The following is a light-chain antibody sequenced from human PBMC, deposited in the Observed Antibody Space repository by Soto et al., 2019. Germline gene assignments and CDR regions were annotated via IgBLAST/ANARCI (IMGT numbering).Light chain of an antibody. V-gene: IGLV2-14*01. CDR2: EVS. Sequence: QSALTQPASVSGSPGQSITISCTGTSSDVGGYNYVSWYQQHPGKAPKLMIYEVSNRPSGVSNRFSGSKSGNTASLTISGLQAEDEAADYCSSYTSSSTLVFGTGTKLTVL. J-gene: IGLJ1*01. CDR1: SSDVGGYNY. CDR3: SSYTSSSTLV.